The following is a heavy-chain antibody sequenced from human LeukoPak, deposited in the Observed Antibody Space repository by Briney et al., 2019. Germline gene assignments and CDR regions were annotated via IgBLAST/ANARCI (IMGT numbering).Heavy chain of an antibody. CDR1: GGSFSGYY. CDR3: ARRGNFVVTKGYYFDY. CDR2: INHSGST. V-gene: IGHV4-34*01. Sequence: SETLSLTCAVNGGSFSGYYWSWIRQPPGKGLEWIGEINHSGSTNYNPSLKSRVTISVDTSKNQFSLKLSSVTAADTAVYYCARRGNFVVTKGYYFDYWGQGTLVTVSS. D-gene: IGHD5-12*01. J-gene: IGHJ4*02.